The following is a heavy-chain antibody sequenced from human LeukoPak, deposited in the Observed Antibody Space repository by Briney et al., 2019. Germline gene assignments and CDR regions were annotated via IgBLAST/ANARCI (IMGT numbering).Heavy chain of an antibody. D-gene: IGHD4-17*01. CDR2: ISSSGTGT. J-gene: IGHJ4*02. Sequence: GGSLRLSCAASGFTFSSYAMSWVRQAPGKGLEWVSVISSSGTGTYYLDSVKGRFTISRDNSKNTLYLQMNSLRAEDTAVYYCAKDSRPHDYGGNSAFRYWGQGALVTVSS. CDR3: AKDSRPHDYGGNSAFRY. CDR1: GFTFSSYA. V-gene: IGHV3-23*01.